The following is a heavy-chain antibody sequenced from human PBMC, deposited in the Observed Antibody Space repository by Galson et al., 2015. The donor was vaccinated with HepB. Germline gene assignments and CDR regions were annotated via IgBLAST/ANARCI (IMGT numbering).Heavy chain of an antibody. J-gene: IGHJ4*02. CDR1: GFTFGDYA. V-gene: IGHV3-49*04. CDR2: IRSKAYGGTT. CDR3: TREGAYCSSTSCYSGRLGNDY. Sequence: SLRLSCAASGFTFGDYAMSWVRQAPGKGLEWVGFIRSKAYGGTTEYAASVKGRFTISRDDSKSIAYLQMNSLKTEDTAVYYCTREGAYCSSTSCYSGRLGNDYWGQGTLVTVSS. D-gene: IGHD2-2*01.